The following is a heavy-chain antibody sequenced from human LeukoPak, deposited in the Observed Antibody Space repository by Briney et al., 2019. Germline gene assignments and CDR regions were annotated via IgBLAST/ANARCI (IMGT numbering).Heavy chain of an antibody. J-gene: IGHJ6*04. V-gene: IGHV1-18*04. CDR1: FTSYG. Sequence: FTSYGISWVXQAPGQGLXWMXXXXXXXXXXXXXQKLQGRVTMTTDTSTSTAYMELRSLRYDDTAVYYCARDTGVLRYFDWLLHNYYYYGMDVWGKGTTVTVSS. CDR2: XXXXXXXX. CDR3: ARDTGVLRYFDWLLHNYYYYGMDV. D-gene: IGHD3-9*01.